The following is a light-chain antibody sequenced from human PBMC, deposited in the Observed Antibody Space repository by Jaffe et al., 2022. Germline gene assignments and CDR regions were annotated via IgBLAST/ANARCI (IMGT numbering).Light chain of an antibody. CDR3: SSYTSSNTCV. CDR1: SSDVGGYNY. J-gene: IGLJ1*01. CDR2: EVS. Sequence: QSALTQPASVSGSPGQSITISCTGTSSDVGGYNYVSWYQQHPGKAPKLMIYEVSNRPSGVSNRFSGSKSGNTASLTISGLQAEDDADYYCSSYTSSNTCVFGSGTKVTVL. V-gene: IGLV2-14*01.